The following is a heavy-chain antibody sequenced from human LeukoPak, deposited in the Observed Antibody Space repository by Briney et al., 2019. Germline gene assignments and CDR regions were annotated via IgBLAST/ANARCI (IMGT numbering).Heavy chain of an antibody. CDR3: AAGALYYYENSGYHY. D-gene: IGHD3-22*01. CDR2: LSWDGSST. CDR1: GFTFDDYT. V-gene: IGHV3-43*01. Sequence: GGSLRLSCAASGFTFDDYTMHWVRQPPGKGLEWVSLLSWDGSSTYYADSVKGRFTISRDNSKNSLYLQMNSLRSEDTAFYYCAAGALYYYENSGYHYWGQGTWSPSPQ. J-gene: IGHJ4*02.